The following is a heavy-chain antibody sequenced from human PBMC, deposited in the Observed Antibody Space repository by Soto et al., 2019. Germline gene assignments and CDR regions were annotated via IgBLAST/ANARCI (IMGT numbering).Heavy chain of an antibody. CDR3: ARGSPSLGYCSSTSCSANFDY. Sequence: QVQLVESGGGLVKPGGSLRLSCAASGFTFSDYYMSWIRQAPGKGLEWVSYISSSGSTIYYADSVKGRFTIPRDNAKNSLYLQMNSLRAEDTAVYYCARGSPSLGYCSSTSCSANFDYWGQGTLVTVSS. V-gene: IGHV3-11*01. D-gene: IGHD2-2*03. CDR2: ISSSGSTI. CDR1: GFTFSDYY. J-gene: IGHJ4*02.